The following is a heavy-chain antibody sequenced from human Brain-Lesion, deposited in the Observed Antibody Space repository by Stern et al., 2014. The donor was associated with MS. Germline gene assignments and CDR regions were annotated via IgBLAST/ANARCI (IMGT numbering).Heavy chain of an antibody. V-gene: IGHV3-7*01. CDR3: ARVYNTIYGIVTQRGSGMDV. D-gene: IGHD3-3*01. CDR2: INEDGTEK. J-gene: IGHJ6*02. CDR1: GFTFGNYW. Sequence: EVQLVESGGGLVQPGGSLTISCTAAGFTFGNYWMPWVRQAPGQGLEWVANINEDGTEKNYVDSVKGRFTISRDNARNSLYLQMNSLRVEDTALYYCARVYNTIYGIVTQRGSGMDVWGQGTTVIVSS.